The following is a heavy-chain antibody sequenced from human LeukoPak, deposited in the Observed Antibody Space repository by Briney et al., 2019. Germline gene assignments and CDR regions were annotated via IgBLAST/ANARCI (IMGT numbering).Heavy chain of an antibody. J-gene: IGHJ4*02. Sequence: GGSLGLSCAASGFTFSNYWMSWVRQAPGKGLEWVANIKEDGSEKYYVDSVKGRFTISRDNARNSLYLQMNSLRAEDTAVYYCASGWQLGYWGQGTLVTVSS. CDR2: IKEDGSEK. V-gene: IGHV3-7*01. CDR1: GFTFSNYW. D-gene: IGHD2-15*01. CDR3: ASGWQLGY.